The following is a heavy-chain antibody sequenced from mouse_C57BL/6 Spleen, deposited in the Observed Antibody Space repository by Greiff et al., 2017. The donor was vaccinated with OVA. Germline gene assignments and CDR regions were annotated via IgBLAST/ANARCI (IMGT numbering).Heavy chain of an antibody. D-gene: IGHD2-4*01. CDR1: GYSFTSYY. V-gene: IGHV1-66*01. CDR3: AKPYDYDTWFAY. Sequence: VQLQQSGPELVKPGASVKLSCKASGYSFTSYYIHWVKQRPGQGLEWIGWICPGSGNTKYNEKFKGKATLTADTASSTAYMQLSSLTSKDSAVYYCAKPYDYDTWFAYWGQGTLVTVSA. CDR2: ICPGSGNT. J-gene: IGHJ3*01.